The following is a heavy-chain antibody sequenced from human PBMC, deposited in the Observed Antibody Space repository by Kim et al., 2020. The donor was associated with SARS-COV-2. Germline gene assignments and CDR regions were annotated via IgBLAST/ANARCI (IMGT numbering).Heavy chain of an antibody. Sequence: GGSLRLSCTTAGFTFSGYVMSWVRQAPGKGLEWVSSISGRGDVTYYADSVKGRFTISRDNSQHTVRLQMNSLKAEDTPRYYCAKDVRQTIVVVPGAMDSWGQGTLVTVSS. V-gene: IGHV3-23*01. CDR2: ISGRGDVT. D-gene: IGHD2-2*01. CDR1: GFTFSGYV. CDR3: AKDVRQTIVVVPGAMDS. J-gene: IGHJ4*02.